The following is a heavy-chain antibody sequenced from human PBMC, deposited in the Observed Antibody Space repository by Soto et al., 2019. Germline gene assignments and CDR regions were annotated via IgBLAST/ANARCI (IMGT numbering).Heavy chain of an antibody. J-gene: IGHJ4*02. V-gene: IGHV3-33*01. CDR1: GLTFSSYG. CDR2: IWYDGSNK. CDR3: AXXXXXXSXYNRYYFDY. Sequence: QVQLVESGGGVVQPGRSLRLSCVASGLTFSSYGMHWVRQAPGKGLEWVAVIWYDGSNKYYADSVKGRFTISRDNSKNTLYLQMNSLRAEDTAXXXXAXXXXXXSXYNRYYFDYWGQGTLVTVSS. D-gene: IGHD3-16*01.